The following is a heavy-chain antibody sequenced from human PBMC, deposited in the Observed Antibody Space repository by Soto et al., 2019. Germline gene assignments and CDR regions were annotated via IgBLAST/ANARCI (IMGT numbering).Heavy chain of an antibody. D-gene: IGHD3-10*01. V-gene: IGHV1-18*01. CDR3: ASPYYCSGSYHYYYYGMDV. CDR2: ISAYNGNT. J-gene: IGHJ6*02. Sequence: GASVNVSCKASGYTFTSYGISWVRQAPGQGLEWMGWISAYNGNTNYAQKLQGRVTMTTDTSTSTAYMELRSLRSDDTAVYYCASPYYCSGSYHYYYYGMDVWGQGTTVTVSS. CDR1: GYTFTSYG.